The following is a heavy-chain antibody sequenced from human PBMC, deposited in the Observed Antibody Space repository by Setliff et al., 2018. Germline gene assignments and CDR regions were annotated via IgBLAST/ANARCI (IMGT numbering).Heavy chain of an antibody. CDR2: IDWDDDK. V-gene: IGHV2-70*11. Sequence: SGPTLVNPTQTLTLTCTFSGFSLSTSGMCVSWIRQPPGKALEWLARIDWDDDKYYSTSLKTRLTISKDTSKDQVVLTMTNMDPVDTASYYCARILEYCSSTSCSGGYYYYGMDVWGQGTTVTVSS. CDR1: GFSLSTSGMC. CDR3: ARILEYCSSTSCSGGYYYYGMDV. J-gene: IGHJ6*02. D-gene: IGHD2-2*01.